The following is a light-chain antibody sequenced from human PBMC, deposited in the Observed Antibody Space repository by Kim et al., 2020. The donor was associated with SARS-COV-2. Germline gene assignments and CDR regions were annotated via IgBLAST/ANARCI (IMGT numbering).Light chain of an antibody. J-gene: IGLJ2*01. V-gene: IGLV3-19*01. CDR3: NSRDSSGNHVV. CDR2: GKN. CDR1: SRRSYY. Sequence: ALGQRVRITCQGDSRRSYYASWYQQKPGQTPVLVIYGKNNRPSGIPDRFSGSSSGNTASLTITGAHAEDEADYYCNSRDSSGNHVVFGGGTKLTVL.